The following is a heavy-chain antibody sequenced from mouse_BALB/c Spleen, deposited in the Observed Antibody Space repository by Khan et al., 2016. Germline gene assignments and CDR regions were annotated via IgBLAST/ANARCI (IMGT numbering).Heavy chain of an antibody. Sequence: EVELVESGPGLVKPSQSLSLTCTVTGYSITSDYAWNWIRQFPGNKLEWMGYISYSGSTSYNPSLKSRISITRDTSKNQCFLKLNSVTTEDRARYYCGGYEWYFDGRGAGTTVTVCS. J-gene: IGHJ1*01. V-gene: IGHV3-2*02. CDR1: GYSITSDYA. CDR3: GGYEWYFDG. D-gene: IGHD2-14*01. CDR2: ISYSGST.